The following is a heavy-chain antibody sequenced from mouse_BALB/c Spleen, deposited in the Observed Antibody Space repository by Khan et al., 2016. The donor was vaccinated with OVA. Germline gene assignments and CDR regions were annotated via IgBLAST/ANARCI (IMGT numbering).Heavy chain of an antibody. J-gene: IGHJ3*01. Sequence: EVELVESGGDLVKPGGSLKLSCAASGFTFSTYGMSWVRQSPDKRLEWVATISSGGSYTYYPDNVKGRFTISRDNAKNTLYLQMSSLKSEDTAMYYWGRRAYYYNSEGFAYWGQGTLVTVSA. CDR2: ISSGGSYT. D-gene: IGHD1-1*01. CDR1: GFTFSTYG. V-gene: IGHV5-6*01. CDR3: GRRAYYYNSEGFAY.